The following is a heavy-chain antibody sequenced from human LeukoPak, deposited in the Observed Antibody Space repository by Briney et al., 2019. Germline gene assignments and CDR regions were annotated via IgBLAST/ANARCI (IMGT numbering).Heavy chain of an antibody. D-gene: IGHD3-22*01. CDR2: ISGSGGST. Sequence: GGSLRLSCAASGFTFSSYAMSWVRQAPGKRLEWVSAISGSGGSTYYADSVRGRFTISRDNSKNTVYLQLNSLRAEDTAVYYCAKDLDTMIDYWGQGTLVTVSS. CDR1: GFTFSSYA. J-gene: IGHJ4*02. V-gene: IGHV3-23*01. CDR3: AKDLDTMIDY.